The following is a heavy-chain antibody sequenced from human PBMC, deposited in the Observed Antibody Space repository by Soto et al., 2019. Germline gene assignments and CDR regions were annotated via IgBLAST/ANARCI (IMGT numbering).Heavy chain of an antibody. D-gene: IGHD3-22*01. CDR1: GGAFSSYT. Sequence: SVKVSCKASGGAFSSYTISWVRQAPGQGLEWMGGIIPIFGTANYAQKFQGRVTITADESTSTAYMELSSLRSEETDVYYCERGFSRLGDSSGYYYYFWGQGTLVTVSS. V-gene: IGHV1-69*13. CDR3: ERGFSRLGDSSGYYYYF. CDR2: IIPIFGTA. J-gene: IGHJ4*01.